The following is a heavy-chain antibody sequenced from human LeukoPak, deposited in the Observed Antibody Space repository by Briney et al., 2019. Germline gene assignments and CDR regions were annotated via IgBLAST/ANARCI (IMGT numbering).Heavy chain of an antibody. D-gene: IGHD3-10*01. CDR1: GFTFSSYS. J-gene: IGHJ4*02. CDR3: ARDVRGVHFDY. Sequence: GGSLRLSCAASGFTFSSYSMNWVRQAPGKGLEWVSSISSSSYIYYADSVKGRFTISRDNAKNSLYLQMNSLRAEDTAVYYCARDVRGVHFDYWGQGTLVTVSS. CDR2: ISSSSYI. V-gene: IGHV3-21*01.